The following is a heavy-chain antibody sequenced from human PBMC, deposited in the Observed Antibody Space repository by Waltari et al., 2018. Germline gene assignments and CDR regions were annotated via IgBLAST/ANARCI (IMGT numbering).Heavy chain of an antibody. CDR2: IYPGDSDT. CDR1: GYSFTSYW. Sequence: VQLVPSGAEVKKPGESLKISCKGSGYSFTSYWIGWVRPMPGKGLEWMGIIYPGDSDTSYSPSFQGQVTISADKSISTAYLQWSSLKASDTAMYYCARSGTYDSSGYYPKWFDPWGQGTLVTVSS. CDR3: ARSGTYDSSGYYPKWFDP. J-gene: IGHJ5*02. V-gene: IGHV5-51*03. D-gene: IGHD3-22*01.